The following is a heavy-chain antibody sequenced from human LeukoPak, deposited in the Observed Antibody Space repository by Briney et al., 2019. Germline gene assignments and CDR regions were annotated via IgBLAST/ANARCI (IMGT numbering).Heavy chain of an antibody. CDR1: GDSVSSSTDA. Sequence: SQTLSLTCAISGDSVSSSTDAWNWIRQSPSRGLEWLGRTYYRSKWYNDYAVPVESRITINPDTSKNQFSLQLNSVTPEDTAVYYCARGANRVFDYWGQGTLVTVSS. CDR3: ARGANRVFDY. CDR2: TYYRSKWYN. V-gene: IGHV6-1*01. D-gene: IGHD1-14*01. J-gene: IGHJ4*02.